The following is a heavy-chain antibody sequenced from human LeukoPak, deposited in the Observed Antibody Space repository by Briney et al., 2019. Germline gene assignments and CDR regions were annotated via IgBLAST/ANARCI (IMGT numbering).Heavy chain of an antibody. CDR2: ISSSSSYI. D-gene: IGHD3-10*01. CDR3: ASYSGSDDAFDI. Sequence: GGSLRLSCAASGFTFSSYSMNWVRQAPGKGPEWVSSISSSSSYIYYADSVKGRFTISRDNAKNSLFLQMNSLRAEDTAVYYCASYSGSDDAFDIWGQGTKVTVSS. V-gene: IGHV3-21*01. J-gene: IGHJ3*02. CDR1: GFTFSSYS.